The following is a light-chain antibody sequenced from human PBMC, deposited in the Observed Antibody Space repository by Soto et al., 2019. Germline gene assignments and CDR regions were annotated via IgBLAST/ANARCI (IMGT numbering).Light chain of an antibody. CDR1: QDIGSW. V-gene: IGKV1-12*01. J-gene: IGKJ5*01. Sequence: DSQMTQSPSSVSASVGDRVTITCRASQDIGSWLAWYQQKPGKAPKLLIYAASSLPSGVPSRFSGCGSGTDFTLTISSLQPEDFATYYCQQANSFPITFGQGTRLEIK. CDR2: AAS. CDR3: QQANSFPIT.